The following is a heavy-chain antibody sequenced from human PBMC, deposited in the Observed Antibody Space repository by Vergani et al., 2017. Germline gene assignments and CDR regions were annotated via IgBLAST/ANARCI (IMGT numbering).Heavy chain of an antibody. CDR3: AREVXGQEMVTGPYYYYGMDV. CDR2: INPNSGGT. V-gene: IGHV1-2*04. Sequence: QVQLVQSGAEVKKPGASVKVSCKASGYTFTGYYMHWVRQAPGQGLEWMGWINPNSGGTNYAQKFQGWVTMTRDTPISTAYMELSRLRSDATAVYYCAREVXGQEMVTGPYYYYGMDVWGQGTTVTVSS. J-gene: IGHJ6*02. CDR1: GYTFTGYY. D-gene: IGHD4-23*01.